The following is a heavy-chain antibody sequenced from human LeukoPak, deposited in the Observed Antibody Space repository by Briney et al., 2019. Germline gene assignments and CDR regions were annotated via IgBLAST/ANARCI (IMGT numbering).Heavy chain of an antibody. V-gene: IGHV4-4*07. D-gene: IGHD6-19*01. CDR1: GGSISSYY. J-gene: IGHJ4*02. Sequence: PSETLSLTCTVSGGSISSYYWSWIRQPAGKGLEWIGRIYTSESTNYNPSPKSRVTMSVETSKNQFSLKLSSVTAADTAVYYCARDHPGYSSGWFDYWGQGTLVTVSS. CDR2: IYTSEST. CDR3: ARDHPGYSSGWFDY.